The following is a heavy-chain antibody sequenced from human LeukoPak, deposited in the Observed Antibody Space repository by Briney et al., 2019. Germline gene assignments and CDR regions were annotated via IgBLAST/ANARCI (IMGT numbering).Heavy chain of an antibody. Sequence: GGSLRLSCAASGFTFSSYGMHWVRQAPGKGLEWVAVISYDGSNKYYADSVKGRFTISRDNAKNSLYLQMNSLRAEDTAVYYCARISHWNVLAWGQGTLVTVSS. CDR3: ARISHWNVLA. CDR2: ISYDGSNK. CDR1: GFTFSSYG. J-gene: IGHJ5*02. D-gene: IGHD1-1*01. V-gene: IGHV3-30*03.